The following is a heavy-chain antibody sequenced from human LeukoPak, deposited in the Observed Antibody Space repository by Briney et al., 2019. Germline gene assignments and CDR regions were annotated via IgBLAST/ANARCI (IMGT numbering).Heavy chain of an antibody. CDR3: ALDSSGYYYFDY. D-gene: IGHD3-22*01. J-gene: IGHJ4*02. Sequence: PGGSLRLSCAASGFTVSSNYMSWVRQAPGKGLEWVSVIYSGGSTDYADSVKGRFTISRDNSKNTLYLQMNSLRAEDTAVYYCALDSSGYYYFDYWGQGTLVTVSS. CDR1: GFTVSSNY. V-gene: IGHV3-53*01. CDR2: IYSGGST.